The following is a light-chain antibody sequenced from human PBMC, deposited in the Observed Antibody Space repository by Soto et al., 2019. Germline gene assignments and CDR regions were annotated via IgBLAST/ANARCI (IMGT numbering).Light chain of an antibody. Sequence: QLVLTQPPSASASLGASVTLTCTLSSGYSNYKVDWYQQRPGKGPRFVMRVGTGGIVGSKGDGIPDRFSVLGSGLNRYLTIKNIQEEDESDYHCGADHGSGSNFVLVFGGGTKRTVL. CDR2: VGTGGIVG. V-gene: IGLV9-49*01. J-gene: IGLJ2*01. CDR3: GADHGSGSNFVLV. CDR1: SGYSNYK.